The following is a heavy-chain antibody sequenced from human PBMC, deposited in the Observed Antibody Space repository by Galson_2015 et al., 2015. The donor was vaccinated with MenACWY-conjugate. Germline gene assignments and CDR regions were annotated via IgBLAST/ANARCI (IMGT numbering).Heavy chain of an antibody. Sequence: SLRLSCAASGFTFSSYAMSWVRLAPGKGLEWVAAISDSGGITDYADSVKGRFTISRDNSKNTLYLQMDSLRAEDTARYYCISNIAGTLTGLDVWGKGTTVTVSS. V-gene: IGHV3-23*01. D-gene: IGHD5-12*01. CDR2: ISDSGGIT. CDR3: ISNIAGTLTGLDV. J-gene: IGHJ6*04. CDR1: GFTFSSYA.